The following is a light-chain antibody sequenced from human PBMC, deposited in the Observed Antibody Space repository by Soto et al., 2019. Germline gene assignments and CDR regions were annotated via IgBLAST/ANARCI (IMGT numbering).Light chain of an antibody. Sequence: DIPMTQSPSIMSASVGDRVIITCRASQTIRNWLAWYQQKPGMAPRLLIYDASNLEGGVPSRFSGSGSGTEFTLTISSLRPDDSATYYCQQYSSYSPWTFGQGTKVDIK. CDR3: QQYSSYSPWT. CDR1: QTIRNW. V-gene: IGKV1-5*01. J-gene: IGKJ1*01. CDR2: DAS.